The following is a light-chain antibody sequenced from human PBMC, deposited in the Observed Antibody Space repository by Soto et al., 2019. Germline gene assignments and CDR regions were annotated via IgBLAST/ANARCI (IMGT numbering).Light chain of an antibody. CDR2: SVS. CDR1: QSVSSSY. Sequence: EIVLTQSPGTLSLSPGERATLSCRASQSVSSSYLAWYQQKPGQAPRLLIYSVSSRATGIPDRFSGSGSGTDFTLTISGLEPEDFAVYYCQQYGSSPSTFGQGTKVDIK. J-gene: IGKJ1*01. V-gene: IGKV3-20*01. CDR3: QQYGSSPST.